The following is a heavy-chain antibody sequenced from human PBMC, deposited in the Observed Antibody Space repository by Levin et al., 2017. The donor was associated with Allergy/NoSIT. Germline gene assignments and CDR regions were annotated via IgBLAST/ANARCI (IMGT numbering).Heavy chain of an antibody. V-gene: IGHV1-69*13. D-gene: IGHD6-13*01. J-gene: IGHJ4*02. CDR2: IIPIFGTA. CDR1: GGTFSSYA. Sequence: GASVKVSCKASGGTFSSYAISWVRQAPGQGLEWMGGIIPIFGTANYAQKFQGRVTITADESTSTAYMELSSLRSEDTAVYYCAIAFGGYSSSHAPGGYWGQGTLVTVSS. CDR3: AIAFGGYSSSHAPGGY.